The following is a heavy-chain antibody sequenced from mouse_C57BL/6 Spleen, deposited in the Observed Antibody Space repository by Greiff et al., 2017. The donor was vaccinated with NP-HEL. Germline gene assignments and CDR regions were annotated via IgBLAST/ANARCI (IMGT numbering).Heavy chain of an antibody. CDR3: TTGDRFAY. V-gene: IGHV14-4*01. CDR2: IDPENGDT. Sequence: VQLQQSGAELVRPGASVKLSCTASGFNIKDDYMHWVKQRPEQGLEWIGWIDPENGDTEYASKFQGKATITADTSSNTAYRQLSSLTSEDTAVYYCTTGDRFAYWGQGTLVTVSA. CDR1: GFNIKDDY. J-gene: IGHJ3*01.